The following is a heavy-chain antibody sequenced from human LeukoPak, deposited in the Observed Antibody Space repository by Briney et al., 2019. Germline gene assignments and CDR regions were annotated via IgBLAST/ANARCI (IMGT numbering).Heavy chain of an antibody. V-gene: IGHV3-74*01. Sequence: GGSLRLSCAASGFTFSSYWMHWVRQAPGKGLVWVSRINSDGSSTSYADSVKGRFTISRDNAKNTLYLQMNSLRAEDTAVYYCARDTPWYYYDSSGLNSWGQGTLVTVSS. CDR3: ARDTPWYYYDSSGLNS. CDR2: INSDGSST. CDR1: GFTFSSYW. D-gene: IGHD3-22*01. J-gene: IGHJ4*02.